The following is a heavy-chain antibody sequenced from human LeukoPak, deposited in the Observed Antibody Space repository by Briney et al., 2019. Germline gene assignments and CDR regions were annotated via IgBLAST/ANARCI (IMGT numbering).Heavy chain of an antibody. CDR1: GYTFTSYG. Sequence: APVKVSCKASGYTFTSYGISWVRQAPGQGLEWMGWISAYNGNTNYAQKLQGRVTMTTDTSTSTAYMELRSLRSDDTAVYYCAREYYYDSSGYRYYYYGMDVWGQGTTVTASS. CDR3: AREYYYDSSGYRYYYYGMDV. V-gene: IGHV1-18*01. J-gene: IGHJ6*02. D-gene: IGHD3-22*01. CDR2: ISAYNGNT.